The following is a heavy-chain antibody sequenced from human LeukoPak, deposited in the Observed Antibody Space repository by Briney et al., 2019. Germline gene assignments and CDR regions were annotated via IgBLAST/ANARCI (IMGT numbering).Heavy chain of an antibody. CDR2: IRGSGGGT. D-gene: IGHD4-11*01. Sequence: GGSLRLSCAASGFTFSSYAMSWVRQAPGKGLEWVSGIRGSGGGTPYAESVKGRFTISRDNSKNTLYLQVNSLRAEDTAVYYCAKGPYDYSNHYIDYWGQGTLVTVSS. CDR3: AKGPYDYSNHYIDY. CDR1: GFTFSSYA. J-gene: IGHJ4*02. V-gene: IGHV3-23*01.